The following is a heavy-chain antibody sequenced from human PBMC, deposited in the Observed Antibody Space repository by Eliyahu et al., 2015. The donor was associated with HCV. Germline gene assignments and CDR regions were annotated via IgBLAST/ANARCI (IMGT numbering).Heavy chain of an antibody. CDR2: IKQDGSEK. V-gene: IGHV3-7*01. CDR3: ARVMGITMVRGVIITDYAMDV. CDR1: GFXFSSYW. D-gene: IGHD3-10*01. Sequence: EVQLVESGGGLVQPGGSLXLSCAASGFXFSSYWXXWXRQAPGGGLEWVGIIKQDGSEKYLVDSVKGRFTISRDNAETSLYLEMHSLRAEDTAVYYCARVMGITMVRGVIITDYAMDVWGQGTTVTVSS. J-gene: IGHJ6*02.